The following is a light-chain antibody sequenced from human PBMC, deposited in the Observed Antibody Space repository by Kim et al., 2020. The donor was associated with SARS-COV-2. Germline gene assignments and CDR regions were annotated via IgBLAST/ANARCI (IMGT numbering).Light chain of an antibody. J-gene: IGKJ5*01. CDR3: QQYNILPLT. CDR2: GAS. CDR1: QYITKY. Sequence: VSIGDRFSITCQASQYITKYLNWYQQKPGQAPKLLISGASILGEGVPSRFTGSGSETDFTLTITSLQPEDIATYYCQQYNILPLTFGQGTRLEIK. V-gene: IGKV1-33*01.